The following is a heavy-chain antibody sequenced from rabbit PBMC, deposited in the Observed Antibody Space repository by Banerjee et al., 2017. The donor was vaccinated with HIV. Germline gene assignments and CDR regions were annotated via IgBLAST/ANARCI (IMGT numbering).Heavy chain of an antibody. CDR3: ARDLAGVIGWNFNL. Sequence: QEQLKESGGGLVQPGGSLKLSCKASGFDFSSCYMTWVRQAPGKGLEWIACINSSSGNTVYARWAKGRFIISKTSSTTVTLQMTSLTAADTATYLCARDLAGVIGWNFNLWGQGTLVTVS. D-gene: IGHD4-1*01. J-gene: IGHJ4*01. CDR1: GFDFSSCYM. CDR2: INSSSGNT. V-gene: IGHV1S45*01.